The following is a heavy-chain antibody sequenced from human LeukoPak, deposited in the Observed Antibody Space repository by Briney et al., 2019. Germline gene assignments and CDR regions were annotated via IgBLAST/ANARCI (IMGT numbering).Heavy chain of an antibody. CDR1: GFTFSSYA. D-gene: IGHD4-17*01. J-gene: IGHJ4*02. CDR2: ISYDGSNK. V-gene: IGHV3-30-3*01. Sequence: AGGSLRLSCAASGFTFSSYAMHWVRQAPGKGLEWVAVISYDGSNKYYADSVKGRFTISRDNSKNTLYLQMNSLRAEDTALYYCAKDTLTRDYEFDYWGQGTLVTVSS. CDR3: AKDTLTRDYEFDY.